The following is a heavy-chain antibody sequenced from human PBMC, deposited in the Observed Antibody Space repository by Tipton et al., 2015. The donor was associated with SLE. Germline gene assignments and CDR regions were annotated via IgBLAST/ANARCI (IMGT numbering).Heavy chain of an antibody. CDR2: ILHSGRS. V-gene: IGHV4-34*12. CDR1: GGSLSGYW. J-gene: IGHJ3*02. D-gene: IGHD1-26*01. CDR3: ARHLTGARAFDI. Sequence: GLVKPSETLSLTCAVDGGSLSGYWWGWIRQPPGKGLEWIGEILHSGRSNYNPSLKSRITISVDTSKNQFSLKLNSVTAADTAVYFCARHLTGARAFDIWGQGTMVTVSS.